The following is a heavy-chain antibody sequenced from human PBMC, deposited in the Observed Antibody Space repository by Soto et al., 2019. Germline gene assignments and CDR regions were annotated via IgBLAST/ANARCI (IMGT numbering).Heavy chain of an antibody. CDR3: ARQGGSSWSHNWFDP. V-gene: IGHV5-51*01. CDR1: GYTFTDYW. J-gene: IGHJ5*02. D-gene: IGHD6-13*01. CDR2: IYPGDSDT. Sequence: PGASLKISCKGSGYTFTDYWIVWVRQLPGKGLEWMGIIYPGDSDTRYSPSFQGHVTITVDKSTSTAYLQWSSLKASDIAIYYGARQGGSSWSHNWFDPWGQVTLGTVSS.